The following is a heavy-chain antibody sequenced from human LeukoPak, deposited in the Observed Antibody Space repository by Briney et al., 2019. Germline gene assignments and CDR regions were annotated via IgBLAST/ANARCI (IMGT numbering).Heavy chain of an antibody. CDR3: AGLVGRYSSGLYYYYFDY. V-gene: IGHV4-4*02. D-gene: IGHD3-22*01. J-gene: IGHJ4*02. CDR2: MYLSGTT. Sequence: PSETLSLTCTVSGDSINSLDLWSWVRQPPGKGLEWIGEMYLSGTTHSNPSVKSRVTISMDKSKNQFFLNLSSVTAADTAVHYCAGLVGRYSSGLYYYYFDYWGQGTLVTVSS. CDR1: GDSINSLDL.